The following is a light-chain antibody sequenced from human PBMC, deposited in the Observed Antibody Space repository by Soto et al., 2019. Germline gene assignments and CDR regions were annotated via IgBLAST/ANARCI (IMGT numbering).Light chain of an antibody. CDR1: QSVSSY. Sequence: EIALTQSPATLSLSPGERATLSCRASQSVSSYLAWYQQKPGQAPRLLIYDASNRATGIPARFSGSGSGTDFTLTISSLEPEHFAVYYCQQRSNWPPSITFGQGPRLEIK. J-gene: IGKJ5*01. CDR2: DAS. V-gene: IGKV3-11*01. CDR3: QQRSNWPPSIT.